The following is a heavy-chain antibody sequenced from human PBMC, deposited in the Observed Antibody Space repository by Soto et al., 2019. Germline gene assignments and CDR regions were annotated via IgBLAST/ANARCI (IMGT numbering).Heavy chain of an antibody. CDR3: ARGDATKIIVPTYSGLDV. CDR2: IIPVFGTP. V-gene: IGHV1-69*12. Sequence: QVQVVQSGAEVKKPGSSVKVSCKASGGSFSNYGISWVRQAPGQGLEWMGGIIPVFGTPHYAQKFQDRVTITADESTSKVYTEVSSLTSEDTAVYYCARGDATKIIVPTYSGLDVWGQGTTVTVSS. J-gene: IGHJ6*02. D-gene: IGHD3-22*01. CDR1: GGSFSNYG.